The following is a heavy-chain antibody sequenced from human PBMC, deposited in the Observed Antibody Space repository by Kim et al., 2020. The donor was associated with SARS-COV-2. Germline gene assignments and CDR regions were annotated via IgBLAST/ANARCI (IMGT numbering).Heavy chain of an antibody. CDR1: GFTFSSYG. J-gene: IGHJ5*02. Sequence: GGSLRLSCAASGFTFSSYGMHWVRQAPGKGLEWVAVIWYDGSNKYYADSVKGRFTISRDNSKNTLYLQMNSLRAEDTAVYYCAKEAGRGWFDPWGQGTLVTVSS. CDR3: AKEAGRGWFDP. CDR2: IWYDGSNK. V-gene: IGHV3-33*06. D-gene: IGHD6-13*01.